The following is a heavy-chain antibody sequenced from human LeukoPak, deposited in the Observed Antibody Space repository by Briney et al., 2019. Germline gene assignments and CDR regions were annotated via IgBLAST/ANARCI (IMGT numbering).Heavy chain of an antibody. D-gene: IGHD4-23*01. CDR2: IYYSGST. J-gene: IGHJ4*02. CDR1: GGSISSGGYS. Sequence: PSQTLSLTCAVSGGSISSGGYSWSWIRQHPGKGLEWIGYIYYSGSTYYNPSLKSRVTISVDTSKNQFSLKLSSVTAADTAVYYCARATYGGTLYYFDYWGQGTLVTVSS. V-gene: IGHV4-31*11. CDR3: ARATYGGTLYYFDY.